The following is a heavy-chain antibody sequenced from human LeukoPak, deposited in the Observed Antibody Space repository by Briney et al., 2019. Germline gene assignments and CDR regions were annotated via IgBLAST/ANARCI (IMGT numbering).Heavy chain of an antibody. D-gene: IGHD3-3*01. CDR1: GGSISSYY. V-gene: IGHV4-4*07. CDR3: ARDSPYYDFWSVAEWFDP. CDR2: IYTSGST. Sequence: SETLSLTCTVSGGSISSYYWSWIRQPAGKGLEWIGRIYTSGSTNYNPSLKSRVTMSVDTSKNQFSLELSSVTAADTAVYYCARDSPYYDFWSVAEWFDPWGQGTLVTVSS. J-gene: IGHJ5*02.